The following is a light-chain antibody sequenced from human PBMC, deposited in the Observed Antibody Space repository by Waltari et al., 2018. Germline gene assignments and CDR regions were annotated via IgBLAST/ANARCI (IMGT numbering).Light chain of an antibody. CDR2: RNN. V-gene: IGLV1-47*01. J-gene: IGLJ3*02. CDR1: SSNIGSDY. CDR3: ASWDDSPSGWV. Sequence: QSMLTQPPSASGTPGQRTTISCSGGSSNIGSDYVYWFHHLPGRAPKLLIYRNNQRPSGVPDRFSGSKSGTSASLDISGLRSGDEGHYYCASWDDSPSGWVFGGGTKLTVL.